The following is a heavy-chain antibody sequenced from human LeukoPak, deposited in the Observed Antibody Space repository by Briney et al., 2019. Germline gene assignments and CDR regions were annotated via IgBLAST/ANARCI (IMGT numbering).Heavy chain of an antibody. CDR2: IYYSGST. V-gene: IGHV4-59*01. Sequence: PSETLSLTCTVSGGSISSYYWSWIRQPSGKGLEWIGYIYYSGSTNYNPSLKSRVTISVDTSKNQFSLKLSSVTAADTAVYYCARAPEGSSGPADYWGQGTLVTVSS. J-gene: IGHJ4*02. CDR1: GGSISSYY. D-gene: IGHD3-22*01. CDR3: ARAPEGSSGPADY.